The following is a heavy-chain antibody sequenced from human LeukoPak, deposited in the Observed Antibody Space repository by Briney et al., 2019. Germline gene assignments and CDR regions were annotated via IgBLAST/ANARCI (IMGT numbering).Heavy chain of an antibody. Sequence: GGSLRLSCAASGFTFSSYGMHWVRQAPGKGLEWVAVITSDGSRKYYPDSVKGRFTISRDNSKNTMYLQMNSLRAEDMAIYYCARDGINYLDYWGQGTLVTVSS. D-gene: IGHD3-10*01. V-gene: IGHV3-30*03. J-gene: IGHJ4*02. CDR1: GFTFSSYG. CDR2: ITSDGSRK. CDR3: ARDGINYLDY.